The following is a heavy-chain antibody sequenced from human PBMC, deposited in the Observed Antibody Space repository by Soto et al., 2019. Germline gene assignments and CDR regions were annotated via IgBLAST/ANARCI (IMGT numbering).Heavy chain of an antibody. J-gene: IGHJ6*02. CDR2: IIPFSGTV. V-gene: IGHV1-69*13. Sequence: SVKVSCKTSGGSFMSQAISWVRQAPGQGPEWMGGIIPFSGTVTYTQRFQGRLTLTADEPTKTAYMELSSLRSEDTAVYYCARGSYDSYAGFFGMDVWGQGPKVPVSS. CDR3: ARGSYDSYAGFFGMDV. CDR1: GGSFMSQA. D-gene: IGHD3-10*01.